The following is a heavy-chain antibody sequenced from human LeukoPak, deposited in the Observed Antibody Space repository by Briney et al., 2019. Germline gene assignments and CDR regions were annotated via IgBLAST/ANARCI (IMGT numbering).Heavy chain of an antibody. J-gene: IGHJ5*02. Sequence: GGSLRLSCAASGFTFSSYWMHWVRQAPGEGLVWVSRINGDGTTISYAGSVKGRFTISRDNAKSTLYLQMNSLRAEDTAIYYCTRRVDAARWYDPWGQGTLVTVSS. CDR2: INGDGTTI. CDR3: TRRVDAARWYDP. D-gene: IGHD2-8*01. CDR1: GFTFSSYW. V-gene: IGHV3-74*01.